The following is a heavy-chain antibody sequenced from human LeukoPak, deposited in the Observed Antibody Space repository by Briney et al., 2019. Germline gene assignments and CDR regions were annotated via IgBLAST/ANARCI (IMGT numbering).Heavy chain of an antibody. J-gene: IGHJ4*02. D-gene: IGHD5-24*01. CDR3: AKGENGYNHD. CDR1: GFTFSSEA. CDR2: ISGSGGST. V-gene: IGHV3-23*01. Sequence: PGGSLRLSGAASGFTFSSEAMRWVRQAPGKGLEGGSAISGSGGSTNYADSVQGRFTISRDNSKNTLYLQMNSLRAEDTAVYYCAKGENGYNHDWGQGTLVTVSS.